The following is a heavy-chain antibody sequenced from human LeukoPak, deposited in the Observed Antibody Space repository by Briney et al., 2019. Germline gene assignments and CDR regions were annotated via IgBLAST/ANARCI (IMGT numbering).Heavy chain of an antibody. CDR2: IIPILGIA. CDR3: ARVGVVVAAPWFDP. CDR1: GGTFSSYA. J-gene: IGHJ5*02. Sequence: ASVKVSCKASGGTFSSYAISWVRQAAGQGLEWMGRIIPILGIANYAQKFQGRVTITADKSTSTAYMELSSLRSEDTAVYYCARVGVVVAAPWFDPWSQGTLVTVSS. V-gene: IGHV1-69*04. D-gene: IGHD2-15*01.